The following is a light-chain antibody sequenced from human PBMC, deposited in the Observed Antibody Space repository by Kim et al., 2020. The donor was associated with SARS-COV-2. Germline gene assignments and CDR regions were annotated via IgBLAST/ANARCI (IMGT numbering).Light chain of an antibody. CDR1: SSNIGSNT. J-gene: IGLJ3*02. V-gene: IGLV1-44*01. CDR3: ATWDDSLDVWM. Sequence: GQRVTISCSGSSSNIGSNTANWYQQFPGTAPQLLIDTDDRRPSGVSDRVSCSKSGTSASLAISALRSEDEAAYYCATWDDSLDVWMFGGGTQLTVL. CDR2: TDD.